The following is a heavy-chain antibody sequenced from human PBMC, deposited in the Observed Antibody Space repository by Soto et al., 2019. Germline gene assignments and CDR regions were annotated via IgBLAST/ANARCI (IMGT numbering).Heavy chain of an antibody. V-gene: IGHV3-30*18. D-gene: IGHD6-19*01. CDR3: AKGGRQWLVTSDFNY. J-gene: IGHJ4*02. Sequence: VQLVESGGGVVQPGRSLRLSCAASGFTFSDYAMHWVRQAPGKGLAWVAVVSHDGRNTHYADSVKGRFTIPRDSSKNTVSLEMTSLRAEDTAVYYCAKGGRQWLVTSDFNYWGQGALVTVSS. CDR2: VSHDGRNT. CDR1: GFTFSDYA.